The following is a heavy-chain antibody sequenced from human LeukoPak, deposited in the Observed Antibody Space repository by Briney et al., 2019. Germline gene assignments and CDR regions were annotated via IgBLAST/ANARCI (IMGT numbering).Heavy chain of an antibody. D-gene: IGHD6-13*01. CDR1: GFAFSSYE. CDR3: ARWGAAAGPDPLRY. V-gene: IGHV3-48*03. J-gene: IGHJ4*02. Sequence: PGGSLRLSCAASGFAFSSYEMNWVRQAPGKGLEWVSYISSSGSTIYYADSVKGRFTISRDNAKNSLYLQMNSLRAEDTAVYYCARWGAAAGPDPLRYWGQGTLVTVSS. CDR2: ISSSGSTI.